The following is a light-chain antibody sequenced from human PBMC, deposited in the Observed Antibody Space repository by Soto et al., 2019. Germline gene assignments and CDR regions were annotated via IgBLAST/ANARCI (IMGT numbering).Light chain of an antibody. J-gene: IGLJ2*01. CDR1: EVGAHRF. CDR2: EVI. V-gene: IGLV2-14*01. CDR3: STYTSASTS. Sequence: QSALTQPASVSGSPGQSITISCTGTEVGAHRFVSWYQQVPGTAPKLLIYEVIKRPSGISPRFSGSKAGNTASLTISGLQVDDDADYFCSTYTSASTSFGGGTQLTVL.